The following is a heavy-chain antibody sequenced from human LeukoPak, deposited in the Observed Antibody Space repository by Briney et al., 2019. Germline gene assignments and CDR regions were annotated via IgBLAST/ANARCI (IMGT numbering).Heavy chain of an antibody. D-gene: IGHD5-12*01. CDR2: IYYSGIT. CDR3: ARGFDSKSTHFDY. Sequence: SETLSLTCTVSGGSISTYYWNWIRQPPGKGLEWIGYIYYSGITNYNPSLRSRVTISVDTSKNQFSLRLTSVTAADTAVYYCARGFDSKSTHFDYWGQGTLVTVSS. V-gene: IGHV4-59*01. J-gene: IGHJ4*02. CDR1: GGSISTYY.